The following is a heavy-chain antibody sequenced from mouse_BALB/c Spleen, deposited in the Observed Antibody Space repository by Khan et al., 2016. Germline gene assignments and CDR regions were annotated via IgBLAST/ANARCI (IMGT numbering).Heavy chain of an antibody. V-gene: IGHV6-6*02. D-gene: IGHD2-3*01. CDR2: IRLKSNNYAT. Sequence: EVKLEVSGGGLVQPGGSMKLSCVASGFTFSNYWMNWVRQSPEKGLEWVAEIRLKSNNYATHYAESVKGRFTISRDDSKSSVYLQMNHLRAEDTGIYCCTDGYYFDYWGQGTTLAVSS. CDR1: GFTFSNYW. CDR3: TDGYYFDY. J-gene: IGHJ2*01.